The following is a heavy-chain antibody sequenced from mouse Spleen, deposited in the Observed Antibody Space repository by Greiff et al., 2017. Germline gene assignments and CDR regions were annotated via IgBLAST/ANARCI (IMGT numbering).Heavy chain of an antibody. V-gene: IGHV1-18*01. CDR2: INPNNGGT. Sequence: EVQGVESGPELVKPGASVKIPCKASGYTFTDYNMDWVKQSHGKSLEWIGDINPNNGGTIYNQKFKGKATLTVDKSSSTAYMELRSLTSEDTAVYYCARRGEYRYDQYYFDYWGQGTTLTVSS. CDR1: GYTFTDYN. J-gene: IGHJ2*01. CDR3: ARRGEYRYDQYYFDY. D-gene: IGHD2-14*01.